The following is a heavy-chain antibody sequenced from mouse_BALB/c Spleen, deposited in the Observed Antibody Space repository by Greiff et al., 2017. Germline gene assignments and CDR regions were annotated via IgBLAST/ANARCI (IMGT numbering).Heavy chain of an antibody. CDR1: GFTFNTNA. D-gene: IGHD1-1*01. CDR3: VRVTTLYAMDY. CDR2: IRSKSNNYAT. J-gene: IGHJ4*01. Sequence: TGGGLVQPKGSLKLSCAASGFTFNTNAMNWVRQAPGKGLEWVARIRSKSNNYATYYADSVKDRFTISRDDSQSMLYLQMNNLKTEDTAMYYCVRVTTLYAMDYWGQGTSVTVSS. V-gene: IGHV10S3*01.